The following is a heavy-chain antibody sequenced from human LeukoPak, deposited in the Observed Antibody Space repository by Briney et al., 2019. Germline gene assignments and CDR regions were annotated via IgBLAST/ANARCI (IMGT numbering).Heavy chain of an antibody. CDR3: AISLGELLDH. CDR1: GFTFSQYS. Sequence: PGGSLTLSCAGSGFTFSQYSMNWVRQPPGKGLEWVSSVSSDSTHINYGESVRGRYTSSRDDAKNTLYLQMNSLRAEDTAVYYCAISLGELLDHCGQGTLVTVSS. CDR2: VSSDSTHI. D-gene: IGHD3-10*01. J-gene: IGHJ4*02. V-gene: IGHV3-21*01.